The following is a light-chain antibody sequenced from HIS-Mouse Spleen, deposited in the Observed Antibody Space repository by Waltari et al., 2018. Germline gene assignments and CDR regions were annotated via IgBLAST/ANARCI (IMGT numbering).Light chain of an antibody. Sequence: SYELTQPPPVSVSPGQTARITCSGDALPKQYAYWYQQKPGQAPVLVIYKDSERPSGIDERFSGSSSGKTVTLTISGVQAEDEADYYCQSADSSGTYSVVFGGGTKLTVL. CDR3: QSADSSGTYSVV. J-gene: IGLJ2*01. CDR1: ALPKQY. V-gene: IGLV3-25*03. CDR2: KDS.